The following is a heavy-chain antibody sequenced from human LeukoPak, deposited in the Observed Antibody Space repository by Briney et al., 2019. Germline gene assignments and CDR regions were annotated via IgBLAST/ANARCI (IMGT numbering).Heavy chain of an antibody. CDR2: IYYTGST. Sequence: SETLSLTCTVSGGPIRSYYWTWIRQPTGKGLEWIGHIYYTGSTTYNPSLKSRVTISVDTSKNQFSLKLTSVTAADTAVYYCARGPAAGIDTGHYDYWGQGTLVTVSS. CDR1: GGPIRSYY. J-gene: IGHJ4*02. D-gene: IGHD6-13*01. V-gene: IGHV4-59*01. CDR3: ARGPAAGIDTGHYDY.